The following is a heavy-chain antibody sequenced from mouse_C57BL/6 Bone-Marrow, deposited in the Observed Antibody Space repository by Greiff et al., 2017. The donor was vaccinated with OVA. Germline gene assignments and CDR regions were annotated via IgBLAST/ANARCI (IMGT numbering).Heavy chain of an antibody. Sequence: QVQLQQPGAELVRPGSSVKLSCKASGYTFTSYWMDWVKQRPGQGIEWIGNIYPSDSETHYNQKFKDKATLTVDKSASTAYMQLSSLTSEDSALYYCARSRDGNYENWGQGTTLTVSS. V-gene: IGHV1-61*01. CDR2: IYPSDSET. J-gene: IGHJ2*01. CDR1: GYTFTSYW. D-gene: IGHD2-1*01. CDR3: ARSRDGNYEN.